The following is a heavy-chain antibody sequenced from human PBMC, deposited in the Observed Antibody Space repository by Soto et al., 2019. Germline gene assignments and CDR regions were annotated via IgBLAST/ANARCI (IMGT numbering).Heavy chain of an antibody. CDR1: GGSIRSYY. CDR2: IYYSGST. J-gene: IGHJ4*02. V-gene: IGHV4-59*01. D-gene: IGHD4-17*01. CDR3: ARWYGGSLDY. Sequence: SETVSLTCTVSGGSIRSYYWGWIRQPPGKGLEWIGYIYYSGSTNYNPSLKSRVTISVDTSKNQFSLKLSSVTAADTAVYYCARWYGGSLDYWGQGSLVTVSS.